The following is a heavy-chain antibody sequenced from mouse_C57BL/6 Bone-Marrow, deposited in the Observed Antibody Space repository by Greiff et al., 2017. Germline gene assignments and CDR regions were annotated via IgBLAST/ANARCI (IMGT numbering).Heavy chain of an antibody. CDR2: ISNLAYSI. CDR1: GFTFSDYG. J-gene: IGHJ1*03. CDR3: ARRLLGRLWYFDV. D-gene: IGHD4-1*01. Sequence: EVKLVESGGGLVQPGGSLKLSCAASGFTFSDYGMAWVRQAPRKGPEWVAFISNLAYSIYYADTVTGRFPISRENAKNTLYREMSSLRAEDTAMYYCARRLLGRLWYFDVWGTGTTVTVSS. V-gene: IGHV5-15*01.